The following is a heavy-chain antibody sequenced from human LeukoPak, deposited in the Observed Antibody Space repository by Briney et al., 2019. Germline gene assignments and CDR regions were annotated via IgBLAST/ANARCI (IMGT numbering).Heavy chain of an antibody. Sequence: PGRSLRLSCAASGFTFSNYGLHWVRQAPGKGLEWVAVIWPDGTNKYYAGSVKGRFTISRDDSKNTLYLQMNSLRAEDTAVYYCAKDWEDIAAAGGGFDYWGQGTLVTVSS. D-gene: IGHD6-13*01. CDR3: AKDWEDIAAAGGGFDY. CDR2: IWPDGTNK. V-gene: IGHV3-33*06. CDR1: GFTFSNYG. J-gene: IGHJ4*02.